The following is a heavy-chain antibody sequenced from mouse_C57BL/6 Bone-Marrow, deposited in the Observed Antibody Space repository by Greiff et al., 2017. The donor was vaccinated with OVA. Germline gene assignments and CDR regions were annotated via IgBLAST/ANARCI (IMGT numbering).Heavy chain of an antibody. Sequence: DVMLVESGGGLVKPGGSLKLSCAASGFTFSDYGMHWVRQAPEKGLEWVAYISSGSSTIYYADTVQGRVTISRDNAKNTLFLQMTSLRSEDTAIYYCARGGPGYYCSSYGYFDYWGQGTTLTVSS. CDR1: GFTFSDYG. CDR3: ARGGPGYYCSSYGYFDY. D-gene: IGHD1-1*01. V-gene: IGHV5-17*01. J-gene: IGHJ2*01. CDR2: ISSGSSTI.